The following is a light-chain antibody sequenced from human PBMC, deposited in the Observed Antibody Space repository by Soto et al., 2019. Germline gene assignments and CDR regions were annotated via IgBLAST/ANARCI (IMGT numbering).Light chain of an antibody. CDR1: QPLNNN. Sequence: DIVMTQSPATLSVSPGHRPTLSCRAGQPLNNNVAWYQHKPGQAPRLLIYGASTRATGISARFSGSWVGTEFTLTIRSLQSDDIAVYYCHQYEKWPPSITFGQGTRLE. CDR3: HQYEKWPPSIT. V-gene: IGKV3-15*01. J-gene: IGKJ5*01. CDR2: GAS.